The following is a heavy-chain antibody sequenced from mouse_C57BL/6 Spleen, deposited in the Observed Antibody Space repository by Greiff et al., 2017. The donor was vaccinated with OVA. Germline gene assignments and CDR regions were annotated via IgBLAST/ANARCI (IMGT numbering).Heavy chain of an antibody. CDR1: GYAFSSYW. Sequence: VQLQQSGAELVKPGASVKISCKASGYAFSSYWMNWVKQRPGKGLEWIGQIYPGDGDTNYNGKFKGKATLTADKSSSTAYMQLSSLTSEDSAVYFCARGGIYYDYDEVFAYWGQGTLVTVSA. D-gene: IGHD2-4*01. CDR3: ARGGIYYDYDEVFAY. CDR2: IYPGDGDT. J-gene: IGHJ3*01. V-gene: IGHV1-80*01.